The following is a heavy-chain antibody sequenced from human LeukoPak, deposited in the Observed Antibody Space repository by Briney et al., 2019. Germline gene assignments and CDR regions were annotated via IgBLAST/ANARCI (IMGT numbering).Heavy chain of an antibody. J-gene: IGHJ6*02. CDR2: IYTSGST. Sequence: SETLSLTCTVSGGSISSYYWSWIRQPAGKGLEWIGRIYTSGSTNYNPSLKSRVTMSVDTPKNQFSLKLSSVTAADTAVYYCARETTVPYYYYGMDVWGQGTTVTVSS. CDR3: ARETTVPYYYYGMDV. CDR1: GGSISSYY. D-gene: IGHD4-4*01. V-gene: IGHV4-4*07.